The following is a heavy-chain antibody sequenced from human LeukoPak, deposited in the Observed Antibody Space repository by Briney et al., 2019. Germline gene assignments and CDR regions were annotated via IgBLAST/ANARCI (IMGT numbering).Heavy chain of an antibody. CDR2: IYYSGST. D-gene: IGHD2-2*01. CDR1: GGSISSYY. J-gene: IGHJ5*02. CDR3: ARELVVPAAEGNLNWFDP. Sequence: SETLSLTCTVSGGSISSYYWSWIRQPPGKGLEWIGHIYYSGSTNYNPSLKSRVTISVDTSKNQFSLKLSSVTAADTAVYYCARELVVPAAEGNLNWFDPWGQGTLVTVSS. V-gene: IGHV4-59*01.